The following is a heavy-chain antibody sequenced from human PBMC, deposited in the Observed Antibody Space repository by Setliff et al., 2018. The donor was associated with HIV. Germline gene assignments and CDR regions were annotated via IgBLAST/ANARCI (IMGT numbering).Heavy chain of an antibody. D-gene: IGHD5-18*01. Sequence: GGSLRLSCAASGFTFSSYAMSWVRQTPEKGLEWVSIITSGGSTYYADSVKGRFIISRDNSQNTLYLQMNSLRADDTAIYYCAKGFRPVDTALVSGPTYWGQGIRVTVSS. CDR3: AKGFRPVDTALVSGPTY. CDR1: GFTFSSYA. V-gene: IGHV3-23*01. J-gene: IGHJ4*02. CDR2: ITSGGST.